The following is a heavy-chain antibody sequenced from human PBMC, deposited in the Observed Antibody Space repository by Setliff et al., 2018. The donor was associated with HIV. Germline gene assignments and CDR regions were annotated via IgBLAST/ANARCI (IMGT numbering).Heavy chain of an antibody. V-gene: IGHV4-34*01. J-gene: IGHJ4*02. CDR1: GGSFSDNY. Sequence: TLSLTCAVYGGSFSDNYWSWIRQSPGKGLEWIGEINHSGRTKYSPSLRSRVSISVDTSKNQFSLKLSSVTAADTAVYYCARPGTRWSFDYWGQGILVTVSS. CDR3: ARPGTRWSFDY. CDR2: INHSGRT. D-gene: IGHD3-3*01.